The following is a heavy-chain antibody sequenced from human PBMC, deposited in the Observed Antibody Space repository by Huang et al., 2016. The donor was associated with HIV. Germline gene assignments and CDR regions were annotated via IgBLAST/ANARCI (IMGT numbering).Heavy chain of an antibody. V-gene: IGHV3-23*01. CDR1: GFTFGSYA. J-gene: IGHJ3*02. Sequence: EVQLLESGGGLAQPGGSLRLSCTASGFTFGSYALNWVRQGPGKGLEWVSGTTGRGGSTYYANSVKGRFTISRDNSKNTLYLQMNSLRAEDTALYYCAKHLGGRRGFTFIVLFGAFDMWGQGTMVTVSS. CDR3: AKHLGGRRGFTFIVLFGAFDM. D-gene: IGHD3-22*01. CDR2: TTGRGGST.